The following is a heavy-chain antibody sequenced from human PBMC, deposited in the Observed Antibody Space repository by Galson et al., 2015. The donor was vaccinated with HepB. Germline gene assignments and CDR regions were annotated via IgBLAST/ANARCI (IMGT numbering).Heavy chain of an antibody. D-gene: IGHD2-15*01. V-gene: IGHV4-59*01. Sequence: ETLSLTCTVSGGGIRSYYWSWIRQPPGQGLEWIGYMFYGGTTNYNPSLKSRVTISADTSKRQFSLDLSSVTAADTAVYYWAREDTYCSNGGCSPWRAFDIWGQGILVTVSS. CDR2: MFYGGTT. J-gene: IGHJ3*02. CDR3: AREDTYCSNGGCSPWRAFDI. CDR1: GGGIRSYY.